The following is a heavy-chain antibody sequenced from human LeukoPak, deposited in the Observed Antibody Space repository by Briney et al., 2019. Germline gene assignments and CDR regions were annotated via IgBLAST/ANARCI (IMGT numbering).Heavy chain of an antibody. J-gene: IGHJ3*02. CDR1: GFIVSSNY. D-gene: IGHD4-17*01. Sequence: GGSLRLSCAASGFIVSSNYMSWVRQAPGRGLEWVSIIYSGGSTYYADSVKGRFTISRDNSKNTLYLQMNSLRAEDTAVYYCARHLSGDDIWGQGTMVTVSS. CDR3: ARHLSGDDI. V-gene: IGHV3-53*01. CDR2: IYSGGST.